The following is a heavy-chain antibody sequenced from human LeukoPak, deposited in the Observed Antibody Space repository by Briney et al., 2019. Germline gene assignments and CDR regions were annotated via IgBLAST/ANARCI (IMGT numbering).Heavy chain of an antibody. V-gene: IGHV1-8*01. Sequence: ASVKVSCKASGYTFTSYDINWVRQATGQGLEWMGWMNPNSGNTGYAQKFQGRVTMTRNTSISTAYKELSSLRSEDTAVYYCARGPTYYDFWSGYSSVRFDPWGQGTLVTVSS. CDR2: MNPNSGNT. CDR1: GYTFTSYD. D-gene: IGHD3-3*01. J-gene: IGHJ5*02. CDR3: ARGPTYYDFWSGYSSVRFDP.